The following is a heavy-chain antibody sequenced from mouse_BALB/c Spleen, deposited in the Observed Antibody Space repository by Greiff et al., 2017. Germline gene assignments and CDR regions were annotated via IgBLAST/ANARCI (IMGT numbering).Heavy chain of an antibody. D-gene: IGHD2-4*01. CDR3: ARDPSTMITGNAMDY. J-gene: IGHJ4*01. Sequence: EVKLVESGPGLVKPSQSLSLTCSVTGYSITSGYYWNWIRQFPGNKLEWMGYISYDGSNNYNPSLKNRISITRDTSKNQFFLKLNSVTTEDTATYYCARDPSTMITGNAMDYWGQGTSVTVSS. V-gene: IGHV3-6*02. CDR2: ISYDGSN. CDR1: GYSITSGYY.